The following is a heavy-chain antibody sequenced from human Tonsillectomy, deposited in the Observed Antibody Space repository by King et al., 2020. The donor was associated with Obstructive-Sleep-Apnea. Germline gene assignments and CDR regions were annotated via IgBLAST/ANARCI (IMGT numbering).Heavy chain of an antibody. Sequence: QLQESGPGLVKPSETLSLTCTVSGGSISSSSYYWGWIRQPPGKGLEWIGIVYFSGSTYYNTSLKSRVTISVDTSRNQFSMKLSSVTAADTAVYYCARSQQLGWVDYWGQGTLVTVSS. CDR2: VYFSGST. V-gene: IGHV4-39*07. J-gene: IGHJ4*02. CDR3: ARSQQLGWVDY. D-gene: IGHD6-13*01. CDR1: GGSISSSSYY.